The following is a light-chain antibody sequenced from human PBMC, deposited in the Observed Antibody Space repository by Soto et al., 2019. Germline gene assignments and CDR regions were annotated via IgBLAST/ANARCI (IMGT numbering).Light chain of an antibody. Sequence: DIQMTQSPSTLSASVGDRVTITCRASQSITSWLAWYQQKPGKGPNLLISDASSLQSGVPSRFSGSGSGTEFTLTISSLQPEDFATYYCLQDYNYPYTFGQGTKVDIK. CDR2: DAS. J-gene: IGKJ2*01. CDR1: QSITSW. CDR3: LQDYNYPYT. V-gene: IGKV1-5*01.